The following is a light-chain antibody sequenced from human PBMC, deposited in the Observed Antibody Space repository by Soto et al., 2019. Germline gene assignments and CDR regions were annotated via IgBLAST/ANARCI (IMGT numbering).Light chain of an antibody. V-gene: IGLV2-14*01. CDR2: GVS. Sequence: QSALTQPASVSGSPGQSITISCTGTSSDVGTYNYVSWYQQHPGKAPKLMIYGVSNRPSGIPNRFSGSKSGNTASLTSAGRQAEDESDYYCNSYTATSTVVFGGGTKLTVL. CDR3: NSYTATSTVV. CDR1: SSDVGTYNY. J-gene: IGLJ3*02.